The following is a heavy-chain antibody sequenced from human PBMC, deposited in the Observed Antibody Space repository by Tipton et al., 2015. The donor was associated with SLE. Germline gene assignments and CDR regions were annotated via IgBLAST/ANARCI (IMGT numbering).Heavy chain of an antibody. CDR3: AKDVARGDYFLSKFRH. J-gene: IGHJ1*01. D-gene: IGHD3-16*01. V-gene: IGHV3-23*01. Sequence: GSLRLSCVASGFTFNNYAMNWVRRAPGKGLEWVSGISGGGDSTFYADSVKGRFTVSRDNSKNTVYLQINSLRGEDTAIYYCAKDVARGDYFLSKFRHWGQGTLVTVSS. CDR2: ISGGGDST. CDR1: GFTFNNYA.